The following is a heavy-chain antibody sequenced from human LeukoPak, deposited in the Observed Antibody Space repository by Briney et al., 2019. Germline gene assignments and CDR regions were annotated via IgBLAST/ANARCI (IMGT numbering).Heavy chain of an antibody. Sequence: SETLSLTCTVSGGSISSDYWSWIRQPPGKGLEWIGYISHGGTTSYNPSLQSRVTISVDTSKNQFSLKVTSVTAADTAVYYCARRVTSSVWYRDDSCGHRTLVTVSS. J-gene: IGHJ4*01. CDR3: ARRVTSSVWYRDDS. V-gene: IGHV4-59*08. CDR1: GGSISSDY. CDR2: ISHGGTT. D-gene: IGHD6-19*01.